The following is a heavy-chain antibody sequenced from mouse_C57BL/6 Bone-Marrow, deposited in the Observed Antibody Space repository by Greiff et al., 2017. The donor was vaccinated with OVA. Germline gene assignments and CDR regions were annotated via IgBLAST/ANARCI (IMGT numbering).Heavy chain of an antibody. V-gene: IGHV5-6*02. CDR1: GFTFSSYG. Sequence: DVMLVESGGDLVKPGGSLTLSCAASGFTFSSYGMSWVRQTPDKRLEWVATISSGGSYTYYPDSVKGRFTISRDNAKNTLYLQMSSLKSEDTAMYYCARRPTPYYYAMDYWGQGTSVTVSS. J-gene: IGHJ4*01. CDR3: ARRPTPYYYAMDY. D-gene: IGHD1-1*01. CDR2: ISSGGSYT.